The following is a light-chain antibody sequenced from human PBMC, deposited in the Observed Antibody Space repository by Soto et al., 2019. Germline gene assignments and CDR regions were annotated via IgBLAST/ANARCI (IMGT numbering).Light chain of an antibody. J-gene: IGKJ5*01. CDR3: QQYGTSVT. V-gene: IGKV3-20*01. CDR2: RAS. Sequence: EIVLTQSPGTLSLSPGEGATLSCGASQSVSNNYLAWYQQKPGQSPRLLIYRASTGATGIPDRFSGSGSGTDFTLNINSLDPEDFAVYFCQQYGTSVTFGQGTRLEIK. CDR1: QSVSNNY.